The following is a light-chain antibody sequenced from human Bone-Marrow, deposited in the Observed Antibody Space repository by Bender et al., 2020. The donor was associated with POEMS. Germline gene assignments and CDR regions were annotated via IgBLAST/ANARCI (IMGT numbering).Light chain of an antibody. J-gene: IGLJ1*01. V-gene: IGLV2-8*01. Sequence: QSALTQPPSASGSPGQSVTISCTGTSSDVGGSNFVSWYQQHPGKAPKLMIYEVNKRPSGVPDRFSGSRSGNTASLTVSGLQAEDEADYYCSSYTSTNTLYVFGSGTRVTVL. CDR3: SSYTSTNTLYV. CDR1: SSDVGGSNF. CDR2: EVN.